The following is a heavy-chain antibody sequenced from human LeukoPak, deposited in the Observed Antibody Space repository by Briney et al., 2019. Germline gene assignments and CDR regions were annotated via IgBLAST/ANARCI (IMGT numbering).Heavy chain of an antibody. J-gene: IGHJ4*02. CDR3: AIAVYRTPTDIDY. Sequence: PSGGSLRLSCTASGFTFGDYAMSWFRQAPGKGLEWVSAISGSGGSTYYADSVKGRFTISRDNSKNTLYLQMNSLRAEDTAVYYCAIAVYRTPTDIDYWGQGTLVTVSS. D-gene: IGHD1-14*01. V-gene: IGHV3-23*01. CDR2: ISGSGGST. CDR1: GFTFGDYA.